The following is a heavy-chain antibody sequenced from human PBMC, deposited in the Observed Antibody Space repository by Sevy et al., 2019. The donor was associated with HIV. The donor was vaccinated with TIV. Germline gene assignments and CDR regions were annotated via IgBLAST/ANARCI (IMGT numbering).Heavy chain of an antibody. J-gene: IGHJ4*02. CDR2: IKSDGSDK. Sequence: GGSLRLSCAASGFTFSAYRMNWVRQAPGKGLEWVANIKSDGSDKHYVDSVEGRFTISRDNAKNSLYLQMNSLRVEDTAVYYCAQQSVGRFDSWGQGTLVTVSS. CDR3: AQQSVGRFDS. D-gene: IGHD1-26*01. V-gene: IGHV3-7*01. CDR1: GFTFSAYR.